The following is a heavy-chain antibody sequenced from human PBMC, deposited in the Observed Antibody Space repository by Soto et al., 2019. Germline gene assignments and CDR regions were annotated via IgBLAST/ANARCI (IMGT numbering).Heavy chain of an antibody. D-gene: IGHD2-2*01. CDR2: IYPGDSDS. V-gene: IGHV5-51*01. CDR1: GFTFTSYW. CDR3: AKHGGYCSTTTCYNLDY. J-gene: IGHJ4*02. Sequence: GEALKISCKGSGFTFTSYWIAWVRQMPGKGLEGMGIIYPGDSDSSYSPSFQGQVTIPADKSINTAYLHWSSLKASDTAIYYCAKHGGYCSTTTCYNLDYYGQQTLGTISS.